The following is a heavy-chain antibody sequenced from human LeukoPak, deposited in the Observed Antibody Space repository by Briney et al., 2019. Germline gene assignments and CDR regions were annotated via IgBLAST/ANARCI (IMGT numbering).Heavy chain of an antibody. CDR1: GGSVSSGSYY. V-gene: IGHV4-61*01. Sequence: SETLSLTCTVSGGSVSSGSYYWSWIRQPPGKGLEWIGYIYYSGSTNYNPSLKSRVTISVDTSKNQFSLKLSSVTAADTAVYYCAGDSTLTTVATGFDYWGQGTLVTVSS. J-gene: IGHJ4*02. CDR3: AGDSTLTTVATGFDY. D-gene: IGHD4-23*01. CDR2: IYYSGST.